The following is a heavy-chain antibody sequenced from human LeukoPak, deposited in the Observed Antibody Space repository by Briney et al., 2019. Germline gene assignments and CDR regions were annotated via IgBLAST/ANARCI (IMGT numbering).Heavy chain of an antibody. CDR1: GFTFTNYG. CDR2: ISDSAI. CDR3: ARASYTTTWHHLGS. V-gene: IGHV3-48*01. Sequence: GGSLRLSCVTSGFTFTNYGMNWVRQAPGKGLEWVSYISDSAILYADSVKGRFTISRDNSKNTLYLQMGSLRAEDMAVYYCARASYTTTWHHLGSWGQGTLVTVSS. D-gene: IGHD3-16*01. J-gene: IGHJ4*02.